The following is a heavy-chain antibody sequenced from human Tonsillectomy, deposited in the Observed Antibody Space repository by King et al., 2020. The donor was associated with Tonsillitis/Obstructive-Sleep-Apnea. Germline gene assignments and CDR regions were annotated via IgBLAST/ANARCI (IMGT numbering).Heavy chain of an antibody. CDR2: VFYSGST. J-gene: IGHJ3*02. Sequence: HVQLQESGPGLVKPSETLSLTCTVSGGSISSYYWSWIRQPPEKRLEWIGYVFYSGSTNYNPSLRSRVPISLDTSKHQFSLKLSSVTAADTAVYYCARARTQNWTENAFYIWGQGTMGTVSS. CDR3: ARARTQNWTENAFYI. D-gene: IGHD1-1*01. V-gene: IGHV4-59*01. CDR1: GGSISSYY.